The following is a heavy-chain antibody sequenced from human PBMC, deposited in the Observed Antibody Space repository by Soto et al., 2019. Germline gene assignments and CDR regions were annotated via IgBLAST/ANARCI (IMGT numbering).Heavy chain of an antibody. CDR1: GFTFSSYW. Sequence: GGSLRLSCAASGFTFSSYWMSWVRQAPGKGLEWVANIKQDGSEKYYVDSVKGRFTISRGNAKNSLYLQMNSLRAEDTAVYYCARDTYYYDSSGYIDYYYYGMDVWGQGTTVTVSS. CDR2: IKQDGSEK. J-gene: IGHJ6*02. V-gene: IGHV3-7*03. CDR3: ARDTYYYDSSGYIDYYYYGMDV. D-gene: IGHD3-22*01.